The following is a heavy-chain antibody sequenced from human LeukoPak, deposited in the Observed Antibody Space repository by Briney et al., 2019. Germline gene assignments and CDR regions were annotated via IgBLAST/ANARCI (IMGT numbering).Heavy chain of an antibody. CDR1: GYTFTSYG. V-gene: IGHV1-18*01. CDR2: ISAYNGNT. D-gene: IGHD3-22*01. CDR3: ARRSDQWLLLRGLDY. J-gene: IGHJ4*02. Sequence: ASGKVSCKASGYTFTSYGISWVRQAPGQGLEWMGWISAYNGNTNYAQKLQGRVTMTTDTSTSTAYMELRSLRSDDTAVYYCARRSDQWLLLRGLDYWGQGTLVTVSS.